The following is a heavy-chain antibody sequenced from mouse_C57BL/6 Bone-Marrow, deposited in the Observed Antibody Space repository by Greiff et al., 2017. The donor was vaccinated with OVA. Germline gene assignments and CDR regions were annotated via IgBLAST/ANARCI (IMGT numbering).Heavy chain of an antibody. CDR3: ARSGAQAPYYAMDY. Sequence: VQLQQSGPELVRPGASVKISCKAPGYTFTRHWMQWVRQRPGKGLEWIGEIFPGSGSTYYNEKFKGKATLTVDKSSSTAYMQLSSLTSEDTAVEFGARSGAQAPYYAMDYWGQGTSVTVSS. V-gene: IGHV1-56*01. CDR1: GYTFTRHW. J-gene: IGHJ4*01. CDR2: IFPGSGST. D-gene: IGHD3-2*02.